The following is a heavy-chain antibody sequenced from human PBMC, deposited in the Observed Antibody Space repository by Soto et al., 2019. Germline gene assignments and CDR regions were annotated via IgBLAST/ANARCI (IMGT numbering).Heavy chain of an antibody. J-gene: IGHJ5*02. CDR1: GVSISGYY. CDR2: ILYTGTT. Sequence: SETLSLTCTVSGVSISGYYWSWVRQPPGKGLEWIGYILYTGTTHYNPSLKSRVNISIDMSKNQFSLRLSSVTAADTAVYYCARVVVIPTAQANWFDPWGQGTPVTVSS. D-gene: IGHD2-2*01. CDR3: ARVVVIPTAQANWFDP. V-gene: IGHV4-59*01.